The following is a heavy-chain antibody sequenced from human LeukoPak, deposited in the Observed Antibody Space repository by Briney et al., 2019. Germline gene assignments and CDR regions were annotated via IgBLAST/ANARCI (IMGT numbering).Heavy chain of an antibody. CDR2: INPNSGGT. CDR1: GYTFTGYY. V-gene: IGHV1-2*02. J-gene: IGHJ3*02. CDR3: AKSGGSGWNAFDI. Sequence: AASVKVSCKASGYTFTGYYMHWVRQAPGQGLEWMGWINPNSGGTNYAQKFQGRVTMTRDTSISTAYMELSRLRSDDTAVYYCAKSGGSGWNAFDIWGQGTMVTVSS. D-gene: IGHD6-19*01.